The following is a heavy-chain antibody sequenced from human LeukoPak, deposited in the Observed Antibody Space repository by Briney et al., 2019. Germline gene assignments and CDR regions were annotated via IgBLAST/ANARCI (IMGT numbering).Heavy chain of an antibody. CDR1: GYTFTSYG. J-gene: IGHJ5*02. D-gene: IGHD3-3*01. V-gene: IGHV1-18*01. CDR2: ISAYSGNT. CDR3: ARANYDFWSNWFDP. Sequence: ASVKVSCKASGYTFTSYGISWVRQAPGQGLEWMGWISAYSGNTNYAQKLQGRVTMTTDTSTSTAYMELRSLRSDDTAVYYCARANYDFWSNWFDPWGQGTLVTVSS.